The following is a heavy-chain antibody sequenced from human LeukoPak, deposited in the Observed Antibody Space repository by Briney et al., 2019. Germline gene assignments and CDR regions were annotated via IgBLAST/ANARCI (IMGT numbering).Heavy chain of an antibody. D-gene: IGHD6-13*01. CDR1: GYTFTSYW. V-gene: IGHV5-51*01. Sequence: ASVKVSCKASGYTFTSYWIGWVRQMPGKGLEWMGLIYPGDSDTRYSPSFQGQVTISADKSISTAYLQWSSLKASDPAMYYCARQGRAAAGTYFCYWGQGTLVTVSS. CDR3: ARQGRAAAGTYFCY. CDR2: IYPGDSDT. J-gene: IGHJ4*02.